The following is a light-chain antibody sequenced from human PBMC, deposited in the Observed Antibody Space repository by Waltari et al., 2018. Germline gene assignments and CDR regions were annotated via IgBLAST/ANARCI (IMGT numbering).Light chain of an antibody. J-gene: IGLJ3*02. CDR3: CSYAGSYTWV. CDR2: DVS. CDR1: SSDVGGYKY. V-gene: IGLV2-11*01. Sequence: QSALTQPRSVSGSPGQSVTISCTGTSSDVGGYKYVSWYQQHPGKAPKLMISDVSKRPPGVPDRFSGSKSVDTASLTISGLQAEDESDYYCCSYAGSYTWVFGGGTKLTVL.